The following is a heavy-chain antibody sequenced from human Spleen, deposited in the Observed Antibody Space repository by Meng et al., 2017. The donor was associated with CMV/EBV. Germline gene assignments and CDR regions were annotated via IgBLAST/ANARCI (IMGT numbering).Heavy chain of an antibody. CDR1: GFSFGDYA. D-gene: IGHD2-15*01. J-gene: IGHJ3*02. CDR3: AKEGLLSDAFDI. Sequence: GESLKISCTASGFSFGDYAMTWVRQAPGKRLEWIGFIRNKTKGGTTEYAASVKGRLSILRDDSKSIAYLQVDSVKTEDTGVYYCAKEGLLSDAFDIWGQGTMVTVSS. CDR2: IRNKTKGGTT. V-gene: IGHV3-49*04.